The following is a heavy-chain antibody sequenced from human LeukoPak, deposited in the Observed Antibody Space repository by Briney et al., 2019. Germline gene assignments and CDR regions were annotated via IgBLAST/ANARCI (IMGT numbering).Heavy chain of an antibody. V-gene: IGHV3-23*01. CDR3: TTGWPSADFDY. CDR2: ISGSGGST. CDR1: GFTFSSYA. Sequence: GGSLRLSCAASGFTFSSYAMSWVRQAPGKGLEWVSAISGSGGSTYYADSVKGRFTISRDNSKNTLYLQMNSLKTEDTAVYYCTTGWPSADFDYWGQGTLVTVSS. J-gene: IGHJ4*02.